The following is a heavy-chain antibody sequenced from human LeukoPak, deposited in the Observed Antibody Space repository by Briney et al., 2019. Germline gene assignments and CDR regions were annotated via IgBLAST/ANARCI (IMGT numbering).Heavy chain of an antibody. Sequence: SETLSLTCTVSGGSINSYYWSWIRQPPGKGMEWIGSIYHSGTTYYNPSLKSRVTISVDTSKNQFSLKLSSVTAADTAVYYCARAINYYDSSGYSHHFDYWGQGPLVTVSS. CDR2: IYHSGTT. CDR3: ARAINYYDSSGYSHHFDY. V-gene: IGHV4-59*08. D-gene: IGHD3-22*01. J-gene: IGHJ4*02. CDR1: GGSINSYY.